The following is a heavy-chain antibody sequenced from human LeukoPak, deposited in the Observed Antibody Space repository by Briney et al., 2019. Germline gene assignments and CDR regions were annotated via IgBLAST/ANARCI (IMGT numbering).Heavy chain of an antibody. CDR1: GFTCGSYS. D-gene: IGHD5-12*01. Sequence: PRGSLRVSCAAAGFTCGSYSMNWVRQAPAKGLPLVSSISSSSSYIYYADSVKGRFTISRDNAKNSLYLQMNSLRAEDTAVYYCARVQSRVDIVASDYWGQGTLVTVSS. V-gene: IGHV3-21*01. J-gene: IGHJ4*02. CDR3: ARVQSRVDIVASDY. CDR2: ISSSSSYI.